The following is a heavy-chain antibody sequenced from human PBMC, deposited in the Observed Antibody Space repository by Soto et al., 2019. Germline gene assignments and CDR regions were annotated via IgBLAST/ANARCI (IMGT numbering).Heavy chain of an antibody. CDR1: GGSISSSSYY. CDR3: ARRLYYDSSGFEGGGMDV. J-gene: IGHJ6*02. V-gene: IGHV4-39*01. Sequence: QLQLQESGPGLVKPSETLSLTCTVSGGSISSSSYYWGWIRQPPGKGLEWIGSIYYSGSTYYSPSLKSRVTISVDTSKNQFSLKLSSVTAADTAVYYCARRLYYDSSGFEGGGMDVWGQGTTVTVSS. D-gene: IGHD3-22*01. CDR2: IYYSGST.